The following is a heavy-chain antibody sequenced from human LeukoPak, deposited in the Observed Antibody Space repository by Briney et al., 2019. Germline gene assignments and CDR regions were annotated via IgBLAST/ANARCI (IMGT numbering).Heavy chain of an antibody. D-gene: IGHD4-17*01. CDR1: GFTFSRYA. J-gene: IGHJ1*01. Sequence: PGGSLRLSCSASGFTFSRYAMNWVRQAPGKGLEWVSGISDSGGSTYYADSVKGRFTISRDNSKNTLYLQMNSLRAEDTAVYYCAKMGGVDYGDYKGIQHWGQGTLVTVSS. V-gene: IGHV3-23*01. CDR3: AKMGGVDYGDYKGIQH. CDR2: ISDSGGST.